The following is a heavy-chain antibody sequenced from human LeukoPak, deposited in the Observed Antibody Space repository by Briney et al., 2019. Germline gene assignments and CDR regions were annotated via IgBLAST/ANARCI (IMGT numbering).Heavy chain of an antibody. D-gene: IGHD6-13*01. V-gene: IGHV1-46*01. CDR3: AGAAAVSGFDY. J-gene: IGHJ4*02. CDR2: INPSGGST. Sequence: ASVKVSCKASGYTFTSYYMHWVRPAPGQGLEWMGIINPSGGSTSYAQKFQGRVTMTRDTSTSTVYMKLSSLRSEDTAVYYCAGAAAVSGFDYWGQGTLVTVSS. CDR1: GYTFTSYY.